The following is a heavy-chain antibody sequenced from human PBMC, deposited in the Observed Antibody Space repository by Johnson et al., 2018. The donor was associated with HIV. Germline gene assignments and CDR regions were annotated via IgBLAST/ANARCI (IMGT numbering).Heavy chain of an antibody. Sequence: VQLVESGGGLVQPGGSLRLSCAASGFTFSSYWMSWVRQAPGKGLEWVANIKQEGSEKYYVDSVKGRFTISRDNAKNSLYLQMNSLRAEDTAVYYCAKDRLLWFREWGMVAFNIWGQGTMVTVSS. CDR3: AKDRLLWFREWGMVAFNI. CDR1: GFTFSSYW. D-gene: IGHD3-10*01. J-gene: IGHJ3*02. V-gene: IGHV3-7*05. CDR2: IKQEGSEK.